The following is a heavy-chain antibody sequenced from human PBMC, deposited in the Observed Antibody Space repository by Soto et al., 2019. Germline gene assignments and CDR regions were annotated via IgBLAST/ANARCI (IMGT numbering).Heavy chain of an antibody. D-gene: IGHD3-22*01. CDR3: ARGKDYYDSSGYADY. Sequence: PGGSLRLSCAASGFTFSSYSMNWVRQAPGKGLEWVSSISSSSSYIYYADSVKGRFTISRDNAKNSLYLQMNSLRAEDTAVYYCARGKDYYDSSGYADYWGQGTLVTVSS. CDR1: GFTFSSYS. CDR2: ISSSSSYI. J-gene: IGHJ4*02. V-gene: IGHV3-21*01.